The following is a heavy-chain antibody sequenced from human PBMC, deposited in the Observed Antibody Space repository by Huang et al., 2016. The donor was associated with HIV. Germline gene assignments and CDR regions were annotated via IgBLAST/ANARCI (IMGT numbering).Heavy chain of an antibody. Sequence: QVQLQESGPGLVKPSQTLSLTCSVSGGSISSGNYYWSWIRQPAGKGLAWIGHIYTRGTTIYNSSRKSRVTISVATSKNQFSLKLSSVTAADTAVYYCARLTGYSTFDIWGHGTVVTVSS. CDR1: GGSISSGNYY. V-gene: IGHV4-61*09. CDR2: IYTRGTT. D-gene: IGHD3-9*01. J-gene: IGHJ3*02. CDR3: ARLTGYSTFDI.